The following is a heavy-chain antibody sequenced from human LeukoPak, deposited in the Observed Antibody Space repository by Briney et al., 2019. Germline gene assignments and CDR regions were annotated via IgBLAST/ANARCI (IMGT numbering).Heavy chain of an antibody. Sequence: GGSLRLSCAASGFSFSIYSLNWVRQAPGKGLEWVSYISSTSSTIYYADSVQGRFTSSRDNAKNSLYLQMNSLTAEDTAVYFCARDWSAVAAPDYFDYWGQGTLVTVSA. J-gene: IGHJ4*02. D-gene: IGHD6-19*01. CDR3: ARDWSAVAAPDYFDY. CDR2: ISSTSSTI. CDR1: GFSFSIYS. V-gene: IGHV3-48*04.